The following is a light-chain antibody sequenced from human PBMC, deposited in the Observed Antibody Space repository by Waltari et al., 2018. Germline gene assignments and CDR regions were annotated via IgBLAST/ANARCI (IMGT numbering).Light chain of an antibody. V-gene: IGLV1-44*01. Sequence: QSVLTQPPSASGTPGQRVTISCSGSASNIGGNLVNWYQQPPGKAPKLLSYRSDQRPSGVPDRFSASKTGTSASLAISGLQSEDEADYFCASWDDSLNGHWVFGGGTKVTVL. CDR3: ASWDDSLNGHWV. CDR2: RSD. J-gene: IGLJ3*02. CDR1: ASNIGGNL.